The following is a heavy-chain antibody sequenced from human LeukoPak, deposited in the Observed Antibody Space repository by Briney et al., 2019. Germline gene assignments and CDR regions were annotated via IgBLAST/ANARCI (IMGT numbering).Heavy chain of an antibody. CDR2: ISYDGSNK. Sequence: GGSLRLSCAASGFTFSSYAMHWVRQAPGKGLEWVAVISYDGSNKYYADSVKGRFTISRDNSKNTLYLQMNSLRAEDTAVYYCAKGGGYCSGGSCYSNYYYGMDVWGQGTTVTVSS. V-gene: IGHV3-30-3*01. D-gene: IGHD2-15*01. J-gene: IGHJ6*02. CDR1: GFTFSSYA. CDR3: AKGGGYCSGGSCYSNYYYGMDV.